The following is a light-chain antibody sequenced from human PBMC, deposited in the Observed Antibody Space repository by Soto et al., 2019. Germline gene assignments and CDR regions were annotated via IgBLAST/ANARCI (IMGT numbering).Light chain of an antibody. CDR3: QQYNNDGGA. CDR1: QSTSRW. Sequence: DIQMTQTASTLSASVGDRITITCRASQSTSRWLAWYQQKVGKVPELLIFDATDLKGGVPPRFSGSGSGTEFTLTISSLQPADSATYYCQQYNNDGGAFGQGTKVEIK. V-gene: IGKV1-5*01. CDR2: DAT. J-gene: IGKJ1*01.